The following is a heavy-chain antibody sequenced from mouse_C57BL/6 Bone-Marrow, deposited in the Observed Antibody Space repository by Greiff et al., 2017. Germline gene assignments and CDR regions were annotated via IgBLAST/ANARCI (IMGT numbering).Heavy chain of an antibody. CDR2: ISDGGSYT. D-gene: IGHD6-1*01. CDR3: ARGLTTLFAY. J-gene: IGHJ3*01. Sequence: DVKLVESGGGLVKPGGSLKLSCAASGFTFSRYAMSWVRQTPEKRLEWVATISDGGSYTYYPDNVKGRFTISRDNAKNNLYLQMSHLKSEDTARYYCARGLTTLFAYWGQGTLVTVSA. V-gene: IGHV5-4*03. CDR1: GFTFSRYA.